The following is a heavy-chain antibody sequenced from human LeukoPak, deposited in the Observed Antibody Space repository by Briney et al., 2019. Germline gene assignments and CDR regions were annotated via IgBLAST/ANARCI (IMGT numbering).Heavy chain of an antibody. D-gene: IGHD3-22*01. CDR2: INPNSGGT. V-gene: IGHV1-2*02. Sequence: VASVKVSCKASGYTFTGYYMHWVRQAPGQGLEWMGWINPNSGGTNYAQKFQGRVTMTRDTSISTAYMELSRLRSDDTAVYYCARGFDSSGYPFDYWGQGTLVTVSS. J-gene: IGHJ4*02. CDR3: ARGFDSSGYPFDY. CDR1: GYTFTGYY.